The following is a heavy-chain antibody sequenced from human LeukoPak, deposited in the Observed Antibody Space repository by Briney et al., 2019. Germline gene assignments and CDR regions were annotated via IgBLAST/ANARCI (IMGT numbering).Heavy chain of an antibody. CDR1: GFTFSSYA. Sequence: GGSLRLSCAPSGFTFSSYAMLWVRQAPGKGLEWVAVISYDGSNKYYADSVKGRFTISRDNSKNTLYLQMNSLRAEDTAVYYCARDPSSDYWGQGTLVTVSS. CDR3: ARDPSSDY. CDR2: ISYDGSNK. V-gene: IGHV3-30-3*01. J-gene: IGHJ4*02.